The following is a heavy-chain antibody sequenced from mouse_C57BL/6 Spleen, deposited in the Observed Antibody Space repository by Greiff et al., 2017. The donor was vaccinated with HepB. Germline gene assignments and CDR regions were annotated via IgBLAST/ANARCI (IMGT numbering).Heavy chain of an antibody. CDR1: GYTFTDYE. J-gene: IGHJ1*03. Sequence: QVHVKQSGAELVRPGASVTLSCKASGYTFTDYEMHWVKQTPVHGLEWIGAIDPETGGTAYNQKFKGKAILTADKSSSTAYMELRSLTSEDSAVYYCTRAYGSSYGYWYFDVWGTGTTVTVSS. CDR3: TRAYGSSYGYWYFDV. D-gene: IGHD1-1*01. V-gene: IGHV1-15*01. CDR2: IDPETGGT.